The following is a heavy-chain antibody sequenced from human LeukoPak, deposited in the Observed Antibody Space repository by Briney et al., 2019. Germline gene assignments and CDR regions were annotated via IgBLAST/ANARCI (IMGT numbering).Heavy chain of an antibody. CDR1: GASMSNHY. D-gene: IGHD6-6*01. Sequence: SETLSLTCTVSGASMSNHYWTWMRQDPGTGLEWIGNIYHTGSTSYNPALESRVTISLDTSNNQFSLKLTSVTAADTAVYYCAKEGGPARPGLDSWGQGTLVTVSS. CDR2: IYHTGST. V-gene: IGHV4-59*11. CDR3: AKEGGPARPGLDS. J-gene: IGHJ4*02.